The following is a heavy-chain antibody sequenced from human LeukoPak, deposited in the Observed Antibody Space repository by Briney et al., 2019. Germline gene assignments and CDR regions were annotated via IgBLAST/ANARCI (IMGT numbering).Heavy chain of an antibody. J-gene: IGHJ5*02. CDR2: ISAYNGNT. Sequence: WASVKVSCKASGYTFTSYGISWVRQAPGQGLEWMGWISAYNGNTNYAQKLQGRVTMTTDTSTSTAYVELRSLRSDDTAVYYCARDSLSRATLFDPWGQGTLVTVSS. V-gene: IGHV1-18*01. CDR3: ARDSLSRATLFDP. CDR1: GYTFTSYG.